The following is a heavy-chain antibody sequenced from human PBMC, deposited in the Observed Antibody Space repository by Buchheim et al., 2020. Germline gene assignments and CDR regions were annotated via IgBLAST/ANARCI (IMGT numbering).Heavy chain of an antibody. D-gene: IGHD4-11*01. CDR1: GFSIDEYW. J-gene: IGHJ6*04. V-gene: IGHV3-7*01. Sequence: EVRLVESGGDLVQPGGSLRLTCEVTGFSIDEYWLSWVRQAPGKGLEWLGNIKFDGSEHYYVDSVRGRFTISRDNAKNALFLKMNSLRAEDTAVYYCARDGFSNYIVSFMDVWGKGT. CDR2: IKFDGSEH. CDR3: ARDGFSNYIVSFMDV.